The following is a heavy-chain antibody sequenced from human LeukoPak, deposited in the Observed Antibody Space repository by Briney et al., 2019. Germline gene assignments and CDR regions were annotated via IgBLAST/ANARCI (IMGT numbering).Heavy chain of an antibody. CDR1: GFIVSTNY. CDR3: ARHEGITMIMN. V-gene: IGHV3-66*04. CDR2: IYSGGST. J-gene: IGHJ4*02. Sequence: VGSLRLSCAASGFIVSTNYVSWVRQAPGKGLEWVSVIYSGGSTYYADSVKGRFTISRDNSNNSLYLQMNSLRAEDTAVYYCARHEGITMIMNWGQGTLVSVSS. D-gene: IGHD3-22*01.